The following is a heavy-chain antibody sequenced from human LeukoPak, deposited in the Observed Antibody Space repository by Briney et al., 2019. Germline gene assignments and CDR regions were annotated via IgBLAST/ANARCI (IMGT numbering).Heavy chain of an antibody. CDR3: ARAPRCNTNSCNSWFDP. Sequence: ASVKVSCKASGNSFTTYGVSWVRQAPGQGLEWMGWINVNTKYAQKFQGRVSMTADTSTSTAYMELRSLRSGDTAVYFCARAPRCNTNSCNSWFDPWGQGTLVTVSS. CDR1: GNSFTTYG. J-gene: IGHJ5*02. CDR2: INVNT. D-gene: IGHD2-8*01. V-gene: IGHV1-18*01.